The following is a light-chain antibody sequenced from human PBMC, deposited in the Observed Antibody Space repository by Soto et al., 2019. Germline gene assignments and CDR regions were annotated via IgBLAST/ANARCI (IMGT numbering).Light chain of an antibody. V-gene: IGKV1-39*01. CDR3: QQSYDTPWT. CDR1: QTISDY. Sequence: DIQMTQSPSSLSASVGDKVTITCRASQTISDYVNWYHQKPGKAPKLLIFGASTLQTGVPSRFSGSGSGTDFTLTISSLQPEDFATYYCQQSYDTPWTFGRGTTVEI. J-gene: IGKJ1*01. CDR2: GAS.